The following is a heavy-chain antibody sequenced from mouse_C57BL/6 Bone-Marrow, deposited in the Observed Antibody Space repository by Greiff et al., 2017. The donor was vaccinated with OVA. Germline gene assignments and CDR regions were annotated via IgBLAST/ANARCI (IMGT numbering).Heavy chain of an antibody. CDR1: GYTFTDYE. D-gene: IGHD2-2*01. CDR3: TRVRLWFSWYFDV. J-gene: IGHJ1*03. Sequence: VQLQQSGAELVRPGASVTLSCKASGYTFTDYEMHWVKQTPVHGLEWIGAIDPETGGTASNQKFKGKAILTADKSSSTAYMELRSLTSEDSAVYYCTRVRLWFSWYFDVWGTGTTVTVSS. CDR2: IDPETGGT. V-gene: IGHV1-15*01.